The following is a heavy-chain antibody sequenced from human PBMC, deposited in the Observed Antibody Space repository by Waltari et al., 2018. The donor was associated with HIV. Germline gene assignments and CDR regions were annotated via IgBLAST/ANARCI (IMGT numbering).Heavy chain of an antibody. CDR3: VGGAPFAY. D-gene: IGHD4-17*01. J-gene: IGHJ4*02. CDR2: INSDASDA. V-gene: IGHV3-74*01. Sequence: EVQLVESGGGLIQPGGSLILSCAASGLRFSSSWLHWVRQTPGKGPVWVARINSDASDAQYADSEKGRFTISRDNAKNMLYLQMNSLRAEDTAIYYCVGGAPFAYWGQGTLVTVSS. CDR1: GLRFSSSW.